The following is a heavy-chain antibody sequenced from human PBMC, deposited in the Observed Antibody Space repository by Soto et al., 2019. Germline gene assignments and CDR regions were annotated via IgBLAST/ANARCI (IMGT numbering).Heavy chain of an antibody. CDR3: AKQYDSSGYLDWFDP. D-gene: IGHD3-22*01. CDR1: GYTFTSYG. CDR2: ISAYNGNT. V-gene: IGHV1-18*01. J-gene: IGHJ5*02. Sequence: SVQVSCKASGYTFTSYGISWVRQAPGQGLEWMGWISAYNGNTNYAQKLQGRVTMTTDTSTSTAYMELRSLRSDDTAVYYCAKQYDSSGYLDWFDPWGQGTLVTVSS.